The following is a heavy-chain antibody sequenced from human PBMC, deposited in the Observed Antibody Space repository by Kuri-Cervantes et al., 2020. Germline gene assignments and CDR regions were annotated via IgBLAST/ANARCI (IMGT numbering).Heavy chain of an antibody. V-gene: IGHV3-74*01. Sequence: GGSLRLSCAASGFTFDDYAMHWVRQAPGKGLEWVSRINSDGSSTSYADSVKGRFTISRDNAKNSLYLQMNSLRAEDTAVYYCARDGRSGSYPRGFFDCWGQGTLVTVSS. CDR3: ARDGRSGSYPRGFFDC. D-gene: IGHD1-26*01. CDR2: INSDGSST. J-gene: IGHJ4*02. CDR1: GFTFDDYA.